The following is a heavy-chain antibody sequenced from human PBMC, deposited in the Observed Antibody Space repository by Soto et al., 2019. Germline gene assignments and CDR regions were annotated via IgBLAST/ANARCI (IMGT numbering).Heavy chain of an antibody. Sequence: GGSLRLSCAASGFTFDDYAMHWVRQAPGKGLEWVSGIHWNSGTTGYADSVRGRFTISRDNAKNSLYLQMNSLRAEDTAVYYCARHTSGWHYYDYWGQGTPVTVSS. CDR3: ARHTSGWHYYDY. CDR1: GFTFDDYA. V-gene: IGHV3-9*01. CDR2: IHWNSGTT. J-gene: IGHJ4*02. D-gene: IGHD6-19*01.